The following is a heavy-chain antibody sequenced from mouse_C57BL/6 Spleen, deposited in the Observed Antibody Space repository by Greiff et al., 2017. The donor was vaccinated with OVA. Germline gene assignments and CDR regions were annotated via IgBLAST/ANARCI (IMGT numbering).Heavy chain of an antibody. CDR1: GYSITSGYY. Sequence: ESGPGLVKPSQSLSLTCSVTGYSITSGYYWNWLRQFPGNKLEWMGYISYDGSNNYNPSLKNRISITRDTSKNQFFLKLNSVTTEYTATDYCARVDYDGPEFAYWGQGTLVTVSA. CDR2: ISYDGSN. V-gene: IGHV3-6*01. D-gene: IGHD2-4*01. J-gene: IGHJ3*01. CDR3: ARVDYDGPEFAY.